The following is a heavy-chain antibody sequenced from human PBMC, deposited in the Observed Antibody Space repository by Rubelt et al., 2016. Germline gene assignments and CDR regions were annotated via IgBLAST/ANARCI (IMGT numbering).Heavy chain of an antibody. CDR1: GGSISSTAYY. V-gene: IGHV4-39*01. Sequence: QLQLQESGPGLVKPSETLSLTCTVSGGSISSTAYYWGWVRQPPGKGLEWIGSIYSGWGADCNPSLKSRVTISPDTSKNQFSLKMRSVTAGDTAVDDWANYALDGHIGWGRAFGSWGQGTMVTFSS. CDR2: IYSGWGA. D-gene: IGHD2-2*01. J-gene: IGHJ3*02. CDR3: ANYALDGHIGWGRAFGS.